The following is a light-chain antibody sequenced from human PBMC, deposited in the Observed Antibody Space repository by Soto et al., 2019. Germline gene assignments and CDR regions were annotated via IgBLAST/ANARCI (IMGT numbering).Light chain of an antibody. CDR3: QQYNNWPWT. Sequence: EIVLTRSPATLSLSPGERATLSCGASQSVSSKLAWYQQKPGQAPRLLIYAASTRATGIPARFSGSGSGTEFTLTISSLQSEDFAVYYCQQYNNWPWTFGQGTKVDI. J-gene: IGKJ1*01. CDR2: AAS. V-gene: IGKV3-15*01. CDR1: QSVSSK.